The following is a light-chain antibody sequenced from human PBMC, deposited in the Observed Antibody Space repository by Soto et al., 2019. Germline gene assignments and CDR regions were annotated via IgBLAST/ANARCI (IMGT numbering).Light chain of an antibody. J-gene: IGKJ1*01. CDR2: STS. Sequence: IDLTQSPSPQSASVGDRLTITCRASQRIGRFLNWYQQKVVKAPNLLISSTSNLQSGVPARFNGTGSGTDFTLTINSLQPEDFGTYYCQQSYSVPSTFGQGTKVEI. CDR3: QQSYSVPST. V-gene: IGKV1-39*01. CDR1: QRIGRF.